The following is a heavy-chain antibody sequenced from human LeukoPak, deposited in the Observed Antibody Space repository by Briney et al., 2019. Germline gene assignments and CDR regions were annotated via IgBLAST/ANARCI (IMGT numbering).Heavy chain of an antibody. V-gene: IGHV4-59*01. CDR3: ATSYYGSGTYYNWFDP. J-gene: IGHJ5*02. CDR1: GGSISRNY. Sequence: SETLSLTCTVSGGSISRNYWSWIRQTPGKVLEWIGYIHSIGTTNYNPSLESRLTISIDTSKNQFSLKLTSVTAADTAVYYCATSYYGSGTYYNWFDPWGQGTLVTVSS. CDR2: IHSIGTT. D-gene: IGHD3-10*01.